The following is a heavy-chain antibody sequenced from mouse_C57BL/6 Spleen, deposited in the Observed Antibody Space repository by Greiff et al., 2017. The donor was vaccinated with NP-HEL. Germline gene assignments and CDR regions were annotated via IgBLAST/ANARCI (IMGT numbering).Heavy chain of an antibody. J-gene: IGHJ3*01. CDR1: GYAFSSYW. Sequence: QVQLKESGAELVKPGASVKISCKASGYAFSSYWMNWVKQRPGKGLEWIGQIYPGDGDTNYNGKFKGKATLTADKSSSTAYMQLSSLTSEDSAVYFCARESAYYSNPWFAYWGQGTLVTVSA. CDR3: ARESAYYSNPWFAY. CDR2: IYPGDGDT. D-gene: IGHD2-5*01. V-gene: IGHV1-80*01.